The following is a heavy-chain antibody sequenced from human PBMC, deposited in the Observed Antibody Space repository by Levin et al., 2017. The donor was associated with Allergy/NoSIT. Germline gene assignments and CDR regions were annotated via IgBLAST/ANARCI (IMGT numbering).Heavy chain of an antibody. J-gene: IGHJ6*02. CDR3: ARGGDGYYLDYYYGMDV. CDR1: GFTFSSYG. V-gene: IGHV3-33*01. D-gene: IGHD3-22*01. CDR2: IWYDGSNK. Sequence: GGSLRLSCAASGFTFSSYGMHWVRQAPGKGLEWVAVIWYDGSNKYYADSVKGRFTISRDNSKNTLYLQMNSLRAEDTAVYYCARGGDGYYLDYYYGMDVWGQGTTVTVSS.